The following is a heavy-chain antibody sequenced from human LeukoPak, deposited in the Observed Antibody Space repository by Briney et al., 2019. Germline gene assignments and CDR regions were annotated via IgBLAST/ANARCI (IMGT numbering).Heavy chain of an antibody. CDR1: LDSTTSNF. CDR3: AREILGGFNPGAY. D-gene: IGHD1-14*01. CDR2: IHRSGSP. J-gene: IGHJ4*02. Sequence: SETLPLTCTVSLDSTTSNFWSWVRQPPGKGLEWIGEIHRSGSPNYNPSLQSRVTISIDRSRNQIALELSSVTAADTAVYYCAREILGGFNPGAYWGQGTLVTVSS. V-gene: IGHV4-4*02.